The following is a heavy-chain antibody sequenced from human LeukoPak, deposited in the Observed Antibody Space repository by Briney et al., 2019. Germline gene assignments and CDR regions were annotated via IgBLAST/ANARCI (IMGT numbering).Heavy chain of an antibody. CDR1: GFTFSGYW. D-gene: IGHD2-8*01. Sequence: PGGSLRLSRAASGFTFSGYWMSWVRQAPGKGLEWVANIKQDGSEKYYVDSVKGRFTISRDNAKNSLYLQMNSLRAEDTAVYYCARDPGVRLPYWGQGTLVTVSS. J-gene: IGHJ4*02. V-gene: IGHV3-7*01. CDR2: IKQDGSEK. CDR3: ARDPGVRLPY.